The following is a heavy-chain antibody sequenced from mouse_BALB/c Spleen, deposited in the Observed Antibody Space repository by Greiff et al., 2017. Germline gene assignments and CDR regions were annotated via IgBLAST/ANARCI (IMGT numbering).Heavy chain of an antibody. Sequence: EVQGVESGGGLVKPGGSLKLSCAASGFTFSSYTMSWVRQTPEKRLEWVATISSGGSYTYYPDSVKGRFTISRDNAKNTLYLQMSSLKSEDTAMYYCTREDGYGNYGFAYWGQGTLVTVSA. CDR1: GFTFSSYT. CDR3: TREDGYGNYGFAY. D-gene: IGHD2-1*01. J-gene: IGHJ3*01. V-gene: IGHV5-6-4*01. CDR2: ISSGGSYT.